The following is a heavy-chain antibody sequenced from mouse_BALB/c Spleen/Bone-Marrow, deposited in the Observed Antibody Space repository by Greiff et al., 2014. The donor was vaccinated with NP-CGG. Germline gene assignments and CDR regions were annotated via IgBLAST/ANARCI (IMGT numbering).Heavy chain of an antibody. CDR2: INPDSSTI. D-gene: IGHD1-2*01. Sequence: VQLKESGGGLVQPGGSLKLSCAASGFDFSRYWMSWVRQAPGKGLEWIGEINPDSSTINYTPSLKDKFIISRDNAKNTLYLQMGKVRSEDTALYYCARAHYYGLFAYWGQGTLVTVSA. CDR3: ARAHYYGLFAY. CDR1: GFDFSRYW. J-gene: IGHJ3*01. V-gene: IGHV4-1*02.